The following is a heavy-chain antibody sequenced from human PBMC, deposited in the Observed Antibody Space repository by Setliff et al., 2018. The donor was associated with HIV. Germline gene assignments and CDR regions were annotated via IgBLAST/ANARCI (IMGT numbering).Heavy chain of an antibody. D-gene: IGHD5-12*01. CDR3: ARDARWLQFPYFDY. Sequence: SETLSLTCRVSGGSIGGYYWSWVRQSPGRGLEWIGYVSYSGSTSYNPSLKSRVTISVDTSKNQFSLKLSSVTAADTAVYYCARDARWLQFPYFDYWGQGTLVTVSS. CDR2: VSYSGST. CDR1: GGSIGGYY. J-gene: IGHJ4*01. V-gene: IGHV4-59*01.